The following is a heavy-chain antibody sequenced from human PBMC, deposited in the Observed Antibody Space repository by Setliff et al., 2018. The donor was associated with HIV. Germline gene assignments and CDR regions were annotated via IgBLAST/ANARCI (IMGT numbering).Heavy chain of an antibody. Sequence: GASVKVSCKASGYIFTNYGITWVRQAPGQGLEWMGGIIPIFGTANYAQKFQGRVTITADESTSTAYMELSSLRSEDTAVYYCARDSANGKTANLNYLDVWGKGTTVTVSS. CDR2: IIPIFGTA. V-gene: IGHV1-69*13. D-gene: IGHD2-8*01. CDR3: ARDSANGKTANLNYLDV. J-gene: IGHJ6*03. CDR1: GYIFTNYG.